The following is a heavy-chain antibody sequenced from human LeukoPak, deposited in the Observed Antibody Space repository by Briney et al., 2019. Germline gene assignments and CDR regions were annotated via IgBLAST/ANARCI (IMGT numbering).Heavy chain of an antibody. CDR2: IRSKANSYAT. D-gene: IGHD5-18*01. CDR3: TRSYSYGYWFDY. CDR1: GFTFSGSA. V-gene: IGHV3-73*01. J-gene: IGHJ4*02. Sequence: PGGPLKLSCAASGFTFSGSAMHWVRQASGKGLEWVGRIRSKANSYATAYAASVKGRFTISRDDSKNTAYLQMNSLKTEDTAVYYCTRSYSYGYWFDYWGQGTLVTVSS.